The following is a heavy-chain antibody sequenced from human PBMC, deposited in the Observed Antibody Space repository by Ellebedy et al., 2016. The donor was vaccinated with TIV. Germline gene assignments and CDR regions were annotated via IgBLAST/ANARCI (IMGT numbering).Heavy chain of an antibody. V-gene: IGHV3-53*01. CDR3: ARDRAAAGKDAIYYNHGMDV. CDR2: LYTTATT. Sequence: GESLKISCAASGFTFSGNYMTWVRPAPGKGLELVSVLYTTATTYYADSVKGRFIISRDNSENTLYLQMNSLRAEDTAVYYCARDRAAAGKDAIYYNHGMDVWGQGTTVIVSS. D-gene: IGHD6-13*01. CDR1: GFTFSGNY. J-gene: IGHJ6*02.